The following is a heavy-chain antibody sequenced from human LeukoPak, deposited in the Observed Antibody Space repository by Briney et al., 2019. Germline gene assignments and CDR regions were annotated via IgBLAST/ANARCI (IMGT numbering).Heavy chain of an antibody. J-gene: IGHJ4*02. CDR3: ARAVAGYFDY. V-gene: IGHV4-39*01. CDR2: TSYSGSA. CDR1: GDSISNSRYS. D-gene: IGHD6-19*01. Sequence: SETLSLTCTVSGDSISNSRYSWGWIRQPPGKGLEWIGTTSYSGSAYYNPSLKSRVTMPVDTSKNQFSLKLSSVTAADTAVYYCARAVAGYFDYWGQGTLVTVSS.